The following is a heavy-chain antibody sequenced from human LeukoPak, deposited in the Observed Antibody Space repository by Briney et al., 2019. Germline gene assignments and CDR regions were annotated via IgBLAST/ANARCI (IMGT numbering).Heavy chain of an antibody. D-gene: IGHD3-10*01. V-gene: IGHV3-53*01. CDR3: AKVQYYYGSGSRNYFDY. J-gene: IGHJ4*02. CDR1: GFTVDSNY. Sequence: PGGSLRLSCAASGFTVDSNYLSWVRQAPGKGLEWVSTIYTGGNTYYAASVKGRFTISRDNSKNTLYLQMNSLRAEDTAVYYCAKVQYYYGSGSRNYFDYWGQGTLVTVSS. CDR2: IYTGGNT.